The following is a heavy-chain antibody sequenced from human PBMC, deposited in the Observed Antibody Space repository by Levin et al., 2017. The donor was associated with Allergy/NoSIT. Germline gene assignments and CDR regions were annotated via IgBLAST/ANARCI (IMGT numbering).Heavy chain of an antibody. D-gene: IGHD6-19*01. CDR1: GFTFSSYG. V-gene: IGHV3-30*18. CDR3: AKDSSDRAPYCDY. Sequence: PGESLKISCAASGFTFSSYGMHWVRQAPGKGLEWVAVISYDGSNKYYADSVKGRFTISRDNSKNTLYLQMNSLRAEDTAVYYCAKDSSDRAPYCDYWGQGTLVTVSS. J-gene: IGHJ4*02. CDR2: ISYDGSNK.